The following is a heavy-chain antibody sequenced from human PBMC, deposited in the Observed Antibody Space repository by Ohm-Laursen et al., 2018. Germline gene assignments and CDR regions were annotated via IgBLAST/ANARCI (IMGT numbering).Heavy chain of an antibody. Sequence: SLRLSCAASGFTFSSYWMHWVRQGPGKGLVWVSGIKGDGGRINYADSVKGRFTISRDNAKNTLYLQMNSLRVEDTAVYYCARNPYDYWGQGTLVTVSS. CDR1: GFTFSSYW. V-gene: IGHV3-74*01. D-gene: IGHD1-14*01. J-gene: IGHJ4*02. CDR3: ARNPYDY. CDR2: IKGDGGRI.